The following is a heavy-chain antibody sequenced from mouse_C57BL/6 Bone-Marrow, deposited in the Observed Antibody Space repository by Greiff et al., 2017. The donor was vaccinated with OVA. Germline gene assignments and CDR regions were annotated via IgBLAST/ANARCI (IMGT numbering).Heavy chain of an antibody. J-gene: IGHJ2*01. CDR3: ARDSRTPYYFDY. Sequence: EVKLMESGPGLVKPSQSLSLTCSVTGYSITSGYYWNWIRQFPGNKLEWMGYISYDGSNNYNPSLKNRISITRDTSKNQFFLKLNSVTTEDTATYYCARDSRTPYYFDYWGQGTTLTVSS. CDR1: GYSITSGYY. V-gene: IGHV3-6*01. CDR2: ISYDGSN.